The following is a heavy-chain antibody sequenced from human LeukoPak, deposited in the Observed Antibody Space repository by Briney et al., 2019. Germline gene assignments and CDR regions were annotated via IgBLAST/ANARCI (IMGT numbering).Heavy chain of an antibody. CDR1: GFTPSLYW. CDR2: LNEEGRTA. D-gene: IGHD1-26*01. J-gene: IGHJ5*02. Sequence: GGSLRLSCAASGFTPSLYWMRWVRQGAGGGLMWVSRLNEEGRTAEYADSVKGRLSISTDKATGTVCLEMRGLTVEDTAIYFCVRERIYYSDLAYKERENFDPWGRGTLVTVSS. V-gene: IGHV3-74*03. CDR3: VRERIYYSDLAYKERENFDP.